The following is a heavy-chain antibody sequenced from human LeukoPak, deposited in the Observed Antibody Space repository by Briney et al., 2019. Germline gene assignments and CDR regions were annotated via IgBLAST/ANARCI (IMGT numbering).Heavy chain of an antibody. CDR2: IYYSGST. J-gene: IGHJ5*02. CDR3: ARLVPDMVRGVIGWFDP. CDR1: GGSISSYY. V-gene: IGHV4-59*08. D-gene: IGHD3-10*01. Sequence: SETLSLTCTVSGGSISSYYWSWIRQPPGKGLEWIGYIYYSGSTNYNPSLKSRVTISVDTSKNQFSLKLSSVTAADTAVYYCARLVPDMVRGVIGWFDPWGQGTLVTVSS.